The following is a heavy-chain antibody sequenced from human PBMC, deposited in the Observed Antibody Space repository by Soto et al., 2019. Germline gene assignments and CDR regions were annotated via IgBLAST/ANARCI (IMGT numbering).Heavy chain of an antibody. CDR3: ARGKGTETNYYYYG. CDR1: GYTFTTHA. Sequence: ASVKVSCKASGYTFTTHAMHWVRQAPGQSLEWMGWINGGTGHTRHSQRFQGRVNITRDTSASTAYMDLSSLRSEDTAVYYCARGKGTETNYYYYG. J-gene: IGHJ6*01. CDR2: INGGTGHT. V-gene: IGHV1-3*01.